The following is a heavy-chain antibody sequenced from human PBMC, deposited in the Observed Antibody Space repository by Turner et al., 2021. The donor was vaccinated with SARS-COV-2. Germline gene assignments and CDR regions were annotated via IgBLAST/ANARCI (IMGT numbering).Heavy chain of an antibody. Sequence: QLQLPASGPGLVKRSEILSLTRTVPCGSISSTSYYWGWLRQPPGKGLEWIGNIYYSGSAYYNPSLKSLVTISVDPSKNQYSQKLTSVTAADTAVYYCARLMDTAMDYYGTDVWGQGTTVTVSS. D-gene: IGHD5-18*01. CDR2: IYYSGSA. J-gene: IGHJ6*02. V-gene: IGHV4-39*01. CDR1: CGSISSTSYY. CDR3: ARLMDTAMDYYGTDV.